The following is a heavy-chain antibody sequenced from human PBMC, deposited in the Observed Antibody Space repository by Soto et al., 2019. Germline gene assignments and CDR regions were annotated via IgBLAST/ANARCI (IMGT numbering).Heavy chain of an antibody. V-gene: IGHV2-5*02. CDR2: IYWDDDK. CDR3: APWVWFGESNWFDP. D-gene: IGHD3-10*01. CDR1: GFSLSTSGVG. Sequence: QITLKESGPTLVKPTQTLTLTCTFSGFSLSTSGVGVGWIRQPPGKALEWLALIYWDDDKRYSPSLKSRLTITKDTSKNQVVLTMTNMDPVDTATYYCAPWVWFGESNWFDPWGQGTLVTVSS. J-gene: IGHJ5*02.